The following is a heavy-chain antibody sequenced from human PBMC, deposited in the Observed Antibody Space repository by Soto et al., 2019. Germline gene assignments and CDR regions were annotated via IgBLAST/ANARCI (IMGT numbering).Heavy chain of an antibody. D-gene: IGHD3-10*01. J-gene: IGHJ5*02. CDR1: GYSFTDYY. CDR3: ARGRDRGVPSAIEIDGP. V-gene: IGHV1-2*02. Sequence: GASVKVSCKASGYSFTDYYMHWVRQAPGQGLEWMGWINPNNDDTSYEQKFQGRVTMTRDTSISTGYMEVSRLRYDDTAVYYCARGRDRGVPSAIEIDGPWGQGTLVTVSS. CDR2: INPNNDDT.